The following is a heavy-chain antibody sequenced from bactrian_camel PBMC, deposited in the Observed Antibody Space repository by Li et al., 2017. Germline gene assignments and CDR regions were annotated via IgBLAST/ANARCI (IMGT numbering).Heavy chain of an antibody. CDR1: GVIIKYYR. J-gene: IGHJ4*01. D-gene: IGHD2*01. V-gene: IGHV3S6*01. CDR2: IYIQDNDK. CDR3: AAGRCVGDVLRSPDYSY. Sequence: HVQLVESGGGSVQAGGSLRLSCAASGVIIKYYRMAWFRLAPGKEREGVAGIYIQDNDKYYDASVRGRFTISLEYAKNTVYLQMNSLKPEDTGTYYCAAGRCVGDVLRSPDYSYWGQGTQVTVS.